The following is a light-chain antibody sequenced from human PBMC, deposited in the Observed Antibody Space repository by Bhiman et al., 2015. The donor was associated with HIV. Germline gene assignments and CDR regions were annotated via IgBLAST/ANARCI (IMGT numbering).Light chain of an antibody. V-gene: IGLV2-14*03. CDR3: TSYTATASFV. Sequence: QSALTQPASVSGSPGQSITISCTGTSRDVGGYDYVSWYQQHPGKAPQLIIYDVSQRPSGISNRFSGSKSGNTASLTISGLQAEDEADYYCTSYTATASFVFGGATKVTVL. J-gene: IGLJ1*01. CDR2: DVS. CDR1: SRDVGGYDY.